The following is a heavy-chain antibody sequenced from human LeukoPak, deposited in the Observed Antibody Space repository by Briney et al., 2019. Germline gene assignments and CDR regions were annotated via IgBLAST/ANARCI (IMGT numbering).Heavy chain of an antibody. CDR1: GGTFSSYA. J-gene: IGHJ6*03. CDR3: ARSWVDIVVVPSTTHYMDV. Sequence: ASVKVSCEASGGTFSSYAISWVRQAPGQGLEWMGGIIPIFGTANYAQKFQGRVTITADESTSTAYMELSSLRSEDTAVYYCARSWVDIVVVPSTTHYMDVWGKGTTVTISS. V-gene: IGHV1-69*13. D-gene: IGHD2-2*01. CDR2: IIPIFGTA.